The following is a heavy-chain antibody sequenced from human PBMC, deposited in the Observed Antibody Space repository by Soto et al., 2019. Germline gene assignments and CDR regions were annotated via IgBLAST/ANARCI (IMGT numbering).Heavy chain of an antibody. D-gene: IGHD3-16*01. CDR1: GYSISSSNW. Sequence: SETLSLTCAVSGYSISSSNWWGWIRQPPGKGLEWIGYIYYSGTTYYNPSLKSRVTMSVDTSKNQFSLKLTSVTAVDTAVYYCARGGTPIDYWGQGTLVTVSS. J-gene: IGHJ4*02. V-gene: IGHV4-28*03. CDR2: IYYSGTT. CDR3: ARGGTPIDY.